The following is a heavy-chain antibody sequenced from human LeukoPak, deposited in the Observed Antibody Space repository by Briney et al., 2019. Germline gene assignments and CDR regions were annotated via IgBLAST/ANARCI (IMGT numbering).Heavy chain of an antibody. CDR2: INPSGGST. J-gene: IGHJ4*02. Sequence: ASVKVSCKASGYTFTSYYMHWVRQAPGQGLEWMGIINPSGGSTSYAQKFQGRVTMTRDMSTSTVYMGLSSLRSEDTAVYYCARVQQTIFGVVRPPYYFDYWGQGTLVTVSS. CDR1: GYTFTSYY. D-gene: IGHD3-3*01. CDR3: ARVQQTIFGVVRPPYYFDY. V-gene: IGHV1-46*01.